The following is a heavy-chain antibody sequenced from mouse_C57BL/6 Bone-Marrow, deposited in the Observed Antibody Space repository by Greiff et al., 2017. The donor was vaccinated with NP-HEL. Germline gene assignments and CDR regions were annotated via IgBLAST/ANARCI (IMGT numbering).Heavy chain of an antibody. D-gene: IGHD1-1*01. CDR2: IYPGSGNT. CDR1: GYTFTDYY. Sequence: QVQLKESGAELVRPGASVKLSCKASGYTFTDYYINWVKQRPGQGLEWIARIYPGSGNTYYNEKFKGKATLTAAKSSSTAYMQLSSLTSEDSAVYFCASGYYGSPWFAYWGQGTLVTVSA. V-gene: IGHV1-76*01. J-gene: IGHJ3*01. CDR3: ASGYYGSPWFAY.